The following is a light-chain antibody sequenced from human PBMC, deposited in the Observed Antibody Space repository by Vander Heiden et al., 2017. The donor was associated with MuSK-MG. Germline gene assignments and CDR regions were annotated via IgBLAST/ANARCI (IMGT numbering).Light chain of an antibody. CDR2: AAS. CDR1: QSISSY. CDR3: QQSYSTPWT. J-gene: IGKJ1*01. V-gene: IGKV1-39*01. Sequence: DIQMTPSPSSLSASAGDRVTITCRASQSISSYLNWYQQKPGKAPKLLIYAASSLQSGVPSRFSGSGSGTDFTLTISSLQPEDFATYYCQQSYSTPWTFGQGTKVEIK.